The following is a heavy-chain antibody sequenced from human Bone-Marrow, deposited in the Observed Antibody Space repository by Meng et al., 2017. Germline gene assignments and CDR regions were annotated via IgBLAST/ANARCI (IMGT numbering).Heavy chain of an antibody. J-gene: IGHJ3*02. D-gene: IGHD5-18*01. CDR3: ARVLLDTAYDAFDI. V-gene: IGHV1-3*01. Sequence: VQLVQSGAEVKKPGASVKVSCKASGYTFTSYAMHWVRQAPGQRLEWMGWINAGNGNTKYSQKFQGRVTITRDTSASTAYMELSSLRSEDTAVYYCARVLLDTAYDAFDIWGQGTMVTVSS. CDR2: INAGNGNT. CDR1: GYTFTSYA.